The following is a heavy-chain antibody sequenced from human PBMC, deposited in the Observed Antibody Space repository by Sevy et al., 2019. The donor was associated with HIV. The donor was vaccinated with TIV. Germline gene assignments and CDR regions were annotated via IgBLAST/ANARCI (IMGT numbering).Heavy chain of an antibody. D-gene: IGHD3-16*02. CDR1: GFTFSNYA. Sequence: GESLKISCAASGFTFSNYAVHWVRQAPGKGLEWVALISHDRIDKQYADSVKGRFTISRDDSKNTLYLQMSSLRAEDTAVYYCARDLPHLLPWELSRGSDYWGPGTLVTVSS. V-gene: IGHV3-30*04. CDR3: ARDLPHLLPWELSRGSDY. CDR2: ISHDRIDK. J-gene: IGHJ4*02.